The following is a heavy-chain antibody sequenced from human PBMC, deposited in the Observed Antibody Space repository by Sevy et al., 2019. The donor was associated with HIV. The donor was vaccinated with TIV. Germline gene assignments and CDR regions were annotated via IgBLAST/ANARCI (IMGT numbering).Heavy chain of an antibody. D-gene: IGHD6-19*01. Sequence: ASVKVSCKASGFNFASYDIYWVRQATGQGLEWMGWRNTNTGNTGFAQKFQGRVTMTRNTSITTAYMELSNLRSEDTAVYYCARFSGWHLRYGMDVWGQGTTVTVSS. V-gene: IGHV1-8*02. J-gene: IGHJ6*02. CDR1: GFNFASYD. CDR3: ARFSGWHLRYGMDV. CDR2: RNTNTGNT.